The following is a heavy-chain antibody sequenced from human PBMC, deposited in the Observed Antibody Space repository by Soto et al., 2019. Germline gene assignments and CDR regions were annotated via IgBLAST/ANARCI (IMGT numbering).Heavy chain of an antibody. Sequence: GASVKVSCKASGYIFTSYYIHWVRQAPGQGLEWMGWINPFDGSRMFAQSFQGRVTMTRDTSTSTVYMEVSSLRSEDTAVYYCVKDHGTAMIRGGLDSWGEGALVTGSS. V-gene: IGHV1-46*01. CDR2: INPFDGSR. J-gene: IGHJ4*02. D-gene: IGHD3-10*01. CDR1: GYIFTSYY. CDR3: VKDHGTAMIRGGLDS.